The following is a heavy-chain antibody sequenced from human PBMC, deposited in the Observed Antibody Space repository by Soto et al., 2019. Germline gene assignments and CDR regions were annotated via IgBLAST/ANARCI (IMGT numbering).Heavy chain of an antibody. D-gene: IGHD3-10*01. CDR1: GDSISSSYW. V-gene: IGHV4-4*02. CDR2: IYHSGST. J-gene: IGHJ6*02. Sequence: QVQLQESGPGLVKPSGTLSPTCAVSGDSISSSYWWSWVRQPPGKGLEWIGEIYHSGSTNYNPSLKRRVTISVDKSKNQFSLKLSSVTAADTAVYYCARVSGSYYYGMDVWGQGTTVTVSS. CDR3: ARVSGSYYYGMDV.